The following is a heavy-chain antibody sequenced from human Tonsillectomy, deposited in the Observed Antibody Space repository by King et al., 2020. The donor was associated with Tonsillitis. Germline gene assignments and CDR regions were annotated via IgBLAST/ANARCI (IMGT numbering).Heavy chain of an antibody. CDR2: ISGYNGYT. V-gene: IGHV1-18*01. CDR3: ARVDVVVVPNTPNGGWFDP. J-gene: IGHJ5*02. Sequence: VQLVESGAEVKKPGASVKVSCKASGYTFTSYGISWVRQAPGQGLEWLGWISGYNGYTKFSQNFQGRVTMTTDTSTSTAYMVLRSLRSDDTAVYYCARVDVVVVPNTPNGGWFDPWGQGTLVTVSS. CDR1: GYTFTSYG. D-gene: IGHD2-2*01.